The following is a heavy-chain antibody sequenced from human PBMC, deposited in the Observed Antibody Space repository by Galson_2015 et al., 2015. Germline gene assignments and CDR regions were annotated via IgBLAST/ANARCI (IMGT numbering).Heavy chain of an antibody. CDR2: ICWGDDK. D-gene: IGHD3-10*01. V-gene: IGHV2-70*01. CDR1: GVSLRTSGMC. CDR3: ARVWNYYGSGSRCGAFDI. Sequence: PALVKPTQTLTLPCTFSGVSLRTSGMCVSWIRQPPGKALEWLGLICWGDDKYYSTSLKTRLTISKDTSKNQVVLTMTNMDPVDTATYYCARVWNYYGSGSRCGAFDIWGQGTMVTVSS. J-gene: IGHJ3*02.